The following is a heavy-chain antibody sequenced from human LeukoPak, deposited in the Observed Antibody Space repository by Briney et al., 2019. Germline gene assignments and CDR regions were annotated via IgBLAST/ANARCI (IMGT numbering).Heavy chain of an antibody. CDR3: ARARGYSYGYSDY. CDR2: ISSSSSII. Sequence: GGSLRLSCAGSGFTFSSYSMNWVRQAPGKGLEWVSYISSSSSIIDSADSVKGRFTISRDNAKNSLYLQMNSLRDEDTAVYYCARARGYSYGYSDYWGQGTLVTVSS. CDR1: GFTFSSYS. D-gene: IGHD5-18*01. J-gene: IGHJ4*02. V-gene: IGHV3-48*02.